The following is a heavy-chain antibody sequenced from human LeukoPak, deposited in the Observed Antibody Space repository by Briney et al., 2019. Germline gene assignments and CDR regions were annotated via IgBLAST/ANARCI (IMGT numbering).Heavy chain of an antibody. V-gene: IGHV3-53*01. J-gene: IGHJ4*02. Sequence: GGSLRLSCAASGFTVSSNYMSWVRQAPGKGLEWVSVIYSGGSTYYADSVKGRFTISRDNSKNTLYLQMNSLRAEDTAVYYCARERTYYDSSGYHIHDDYWGQGTLVTVSS. D-gene: IGHD3-22*01. CDR1: GFTVSSNY. CDR3: ARERTYYDSSGYHIHDDY. CDR2: IYSGGST.